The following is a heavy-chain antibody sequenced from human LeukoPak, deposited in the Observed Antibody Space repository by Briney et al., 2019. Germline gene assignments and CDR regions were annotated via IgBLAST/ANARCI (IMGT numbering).Heavy chain of an antibody. J-gene: IGHJ3*02. CDR2: IYTSGST. V-gene: IGHV4-4*07. CDR1: GGSISNYY. CDR3: ARPDQRGYSYGYSAFDI. D-gene: IGHD5-18*01. Sequence: SETLSLTCTVSGGSISNYYWSWIRQPAGKGLEWIGRIYTSGSTNYNPALKSRVTMSLDTSKNQFSLRLSSVTAADTAVYYCARPDQRGYSYGYSAFDIWGQGTMVTVSS.